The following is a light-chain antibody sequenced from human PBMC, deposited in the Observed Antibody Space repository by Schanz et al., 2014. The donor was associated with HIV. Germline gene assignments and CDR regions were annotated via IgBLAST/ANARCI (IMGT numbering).Light chain of an antibody. Sequence: EIVMTQSPATLSLSPGERATLSCRASQSVNSNLAWYQQKPGQAPRLLIYGASTRATGIPARFSGSGSGTEFTLTISRLEPEDFAVYYCQQYNNLPLTFGAGTKVEIK. CDR2: GAS. V-gene: IGKV3D-15*01. J-gene: IGKJ4*01. CDR3: QQYNNLPLT. CDR1: QSVNSN.